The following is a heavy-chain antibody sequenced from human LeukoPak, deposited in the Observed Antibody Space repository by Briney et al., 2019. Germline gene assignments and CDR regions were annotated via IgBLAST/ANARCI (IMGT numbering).Heavy chain of an antibody. CDR2: IYYSGST. CDR1: GGSFSGYY. D-gene: IGHD1-26*01. CDR3: ARDLRAFVVGAHNWFDP. J-gene: IGHJ5*02. V-gene: IGHV4-34*01. Sequence: PSETLSLTCAVYGGSFSGYYWGWIRQPPGKGLEWIGSIYYSGSTYYNPSLKSRVTISVDTSKNQFSLKLSSVTAADTAVYYCARDLRAFVVGAHNWFDPWGQGTLVTVSS.